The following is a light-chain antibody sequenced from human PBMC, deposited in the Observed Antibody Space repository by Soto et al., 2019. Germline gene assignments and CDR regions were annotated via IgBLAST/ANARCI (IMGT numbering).Light chain of an antibody. CDR2: GNY. Sequence: QSVLTQPPSVSGAPGQRVTISCTGSRSNIGARYEVHWYQQLPGTAPKLLIYGNYNRPSGVPDRFSGSKSGTSASLVITGLQAEDEADYYCQSYDSSLSGYVFGTGTKLTVL. J-gene: IGLJ1*01. CDR3: QSYDSSLSGYV. V-gene: IGLV1-40*01. CDR1: RSNIGARYE.